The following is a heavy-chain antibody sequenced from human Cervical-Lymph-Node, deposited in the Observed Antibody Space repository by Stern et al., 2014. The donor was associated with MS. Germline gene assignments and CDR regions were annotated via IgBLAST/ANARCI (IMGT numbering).Heavy chain of an antibody. CDR2: FDPEDGET. V-gene: IGHV1-24*01. CDR1: GYTLTELS. CDR3: ATDERGSSWYFDY. Sequence: MQLVESGAEVKKPGASVKVSCKVSGYTLTELSMHWVRQAPGKGLEWLGGFDPEDGETIYAQKFQGRVTMTEDTSTDTAYMELSSLRSEDTAVYYCATDERGSSWYFDYWGQGTLVTVSS. D-gene: IGHD6-13*01. J-gene: IGHJ4*02.